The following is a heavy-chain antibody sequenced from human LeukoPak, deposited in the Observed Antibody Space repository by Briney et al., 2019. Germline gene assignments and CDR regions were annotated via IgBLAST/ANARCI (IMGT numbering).Heavy chain of an antibody. V-gene: IGHV3-23*01. CDR1: GFTFSSYA. CDR2: ISGSGGST. J-gene: IGHJ4*02. CDR3: AKDLSGDWLPSDY. Sequence: GGSLRLSCAASGFTFSSYAMSWVRQAPGKGLDWVSGISGSGGSTYYADSVKGRFTISRDNSKNTLYLQMNSPRAGDTAVYYCAKDLSGDWLPSDYWGQGTLVTVSS. D-gene: IGHD3-9*01.